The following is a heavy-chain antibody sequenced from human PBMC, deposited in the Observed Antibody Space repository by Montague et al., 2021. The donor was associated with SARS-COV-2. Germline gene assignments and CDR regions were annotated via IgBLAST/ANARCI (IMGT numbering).Heavy chain of an antibody. CDR1: GFTFRSYA. CDR2: ISYDGSNK. J-gene: IGHJ4*02. D-gene: IGHD2-21*02. Sequence: SLRLSCAASGFTFRSYAMHWVRQAPGKGLEWVAVISYDGSNKYYVDSVKGRFTISRDNSKNTLYLQMNSLRAEDTAVYYCARDTISLYRYPDYCGGDCFSGYSDYWGQGTLVTVSS. CDR3: ARDTISLYRYPDYCGGDCFSGYSDY. V-gene: IGHV3-30*04.